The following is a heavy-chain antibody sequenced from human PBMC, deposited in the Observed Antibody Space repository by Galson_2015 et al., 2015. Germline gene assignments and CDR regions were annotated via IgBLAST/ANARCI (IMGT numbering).Heavy chain of an antibody. Sequence: SETLSLTCTVSGGSISSYYWSWIRQPPGKGLEWIGYFYYSGSTNYNPSLKSRVTISADTSKNQYSLKLSSVTAADTAIYYCARQGVYYYGSGTYSGVYLDHWGQGTLVTVSS. D-gene: IGHD3-10*01. CDR1: GGSISSYY. CDR2: FYYSGST. J-gene: IGHJ4*02. V-gene: IGHV4-59*01. CDR3: ARQGVYYYGSGTYSGVYLDH.